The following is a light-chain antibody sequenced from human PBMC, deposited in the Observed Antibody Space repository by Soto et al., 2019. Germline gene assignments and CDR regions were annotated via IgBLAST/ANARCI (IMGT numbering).Light chain of an antibody. CDR2: CAS. CDR3: QQYNNWPWT. Sequence: EIVMTQSPATLSVSPGERATLSCRASQSVSSNLAGYQQKPGQAPTLLIYCASTRATGIPARFIGSGSGTEFTLTISSLQSEDFAVYYCQQYNNWPWTFGQGTKVEIK. CDR1: QSVSSN. J-gene: IGKJ1*01. V-gene: IGKV3-15*01.